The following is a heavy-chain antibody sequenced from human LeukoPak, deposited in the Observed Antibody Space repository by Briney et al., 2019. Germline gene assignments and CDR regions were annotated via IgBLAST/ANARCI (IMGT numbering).Heavy chain of an antibody. Sequence: GASVKISCKASGYTFTSYDINWVRQATGQGLEWMGWMNPNSGNTGYAQKFQGRVTMTRNTSISTAYMELSSLRSEDTAVYYCAIVEYYGSGSYWGDAFDIWGQGTMVTVSS. J-gene: IGHJ3*02. D-gene: IGHD3-10*01. CDR2: MNPNSGNT. V-gene: IGHV1-8*01. CDR3: AIVEYYGSGSYWGDAFDI. CDR1: GYTFTSYD.